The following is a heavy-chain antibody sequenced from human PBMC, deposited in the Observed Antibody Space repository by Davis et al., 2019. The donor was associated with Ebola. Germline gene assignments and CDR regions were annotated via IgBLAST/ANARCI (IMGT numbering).Heavy chain of an antibody. CDR3: AKPMGATYRTYGMDV. CDR2: ISYDGSNK. D-gene: IGHD1-26*01. J-gene: IGHJ6*02. CDR1: GFTFSSYG. Sequence: GESLKISCAASGFTFSSYGMHWVRQAPGKGLEWVAVISYDGSNKYYADSVKGRFTISRDNSKNTLYLQMNSLRAEDTAVYYCAKPMGATYRTYGMDVWGQGTTVTVSS. V-gene: IGHV3-30*18.